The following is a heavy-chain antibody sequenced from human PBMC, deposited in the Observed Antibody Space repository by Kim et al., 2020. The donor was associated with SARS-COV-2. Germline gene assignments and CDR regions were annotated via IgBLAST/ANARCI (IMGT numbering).Heavy chain of an antibody. J-gene: IGHJ4*02. V-gene: IGHV2-5*01. D-gene: IGHD6-6*01. Sequence: KRYSPSLKNRLTITKDTSKNQVVLTMTNMDPVDTATYYCARRSPSLYFDYWGQGTLVTVSS. CDR2: K. CDR3: ARRSPSLYFDY.